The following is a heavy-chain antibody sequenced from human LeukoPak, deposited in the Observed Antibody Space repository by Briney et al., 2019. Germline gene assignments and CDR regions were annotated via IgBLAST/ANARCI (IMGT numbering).Heavy chain of an antibody. CDR1: GFTFSSYS. D-gene: IGHD3-22*01. Sequence: GGSLRLSCAASGFTFSSYSMNWVRQAPGKGLEWVSYISSGSSTMYYADSVKGRFTISRDNAKNSLYLQMNSLRAEDTAVYYCARDRRDYYDSSGYFDYWGQGTLVTVSS. CDR3: ARDRRDYYDSSGYFDY. CDR2: ISSGSSTM. J-gene: IGHJ4*02. V-gene: IGHV3-48*01.